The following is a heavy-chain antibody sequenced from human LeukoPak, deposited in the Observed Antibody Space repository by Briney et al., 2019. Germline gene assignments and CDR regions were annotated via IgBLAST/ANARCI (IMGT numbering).Heavy chain of an antibody. CDR1: GFTFSSYA. J-gene: IGHJ4*02. CDR2: ISYDGSNK. V-gene: IGHV3-30*01. Sequence: PGRSLRLSCAASGFTFSSYAMHWVRQAPGKGLEWVAVISYDGSNKYYADSVKGRFTISRDNSKNTLYLKMNSLRAEDTAVYYCARGGLLEWLLFSFDYWGQGTLVTVSS. D-gene: IGHD3-3*01. CDR3: ARGGLLEWLLFSFDY.